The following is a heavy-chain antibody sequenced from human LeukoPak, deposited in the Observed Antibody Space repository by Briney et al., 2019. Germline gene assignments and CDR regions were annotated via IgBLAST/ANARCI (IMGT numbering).Heavy chain of an antibody. CDR1: GGSISSGDYY. V-gene: IGHV4-30-4*01. CDR2: IYYSGST. D-gene: IGHD5-12*01. J-gene: IGHJ6*02. Sequence: PSQTLSLTCTVSGGSISSGDYYRSWIRQPPGKGLEWIGYIYYSGSTYYNPSLKSRVTISVDTSKNQFSLKLSSVTAADTAVYYCARDTGYSDYGGYGMDVWGQGTTVTVSS. CDR3: ARDTGYSDYGGYGMDV.